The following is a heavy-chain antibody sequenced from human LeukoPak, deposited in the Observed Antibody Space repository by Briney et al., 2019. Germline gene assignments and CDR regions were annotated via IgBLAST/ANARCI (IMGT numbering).Heavy chain of an antibody. Sequence: PGGSLRLSCAASGLTFSVAGMHWVRQAPGKGLEWVSAITGNGGSTYYADSVKGRFTISRDNSKSTLYLQMNRLRAEDTAIYYCAKRSCSGPTCYPLDYWGQGTLVTVSS. J-gene: IGHJ4*02. V-gene: IGHV3-23*01. D-gene: IGHD6-19*01. CDR1: GLTFSVAG. CDR2: ITGNGGST. CDR3: AKRSCSGPTCYPLDY.